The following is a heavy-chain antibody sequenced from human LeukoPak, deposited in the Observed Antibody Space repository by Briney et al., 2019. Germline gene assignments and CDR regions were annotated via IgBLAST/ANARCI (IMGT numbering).Heavy chain of an antibody. Sequence: PGGSLRLSCAASGFTFSSYAMHWVRQAPGKGLEWVAVISYDGSNKYYADSVKGRFTISRDNSKNTLYLQMNSLRAEDTAVYYCANHKDYGDYPPDAFDIWGQGTMVTVSS. CDR3: ANHKDYGDYPPDAFDI. V-gene: IGHV3-30*14. CDR2: ISYDGSNK. D-gene: IGHD4-17*01. CDR1: GFTFSSYA. J-gene: IGHJ3*02.